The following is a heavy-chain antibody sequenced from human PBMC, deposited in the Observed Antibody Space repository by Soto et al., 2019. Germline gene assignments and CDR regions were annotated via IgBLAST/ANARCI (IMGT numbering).Heavy chain of an antibody. V-gene: IGHV3-30*18. D-gene: IGHD1-26*01. CDR3: AKQGELPRRAYYYYGMDV. CDR1: GFTFSSYG. J-gene: IGHJ6*02. Sequence: GGSLRLSCAASGFTFSSYGMHWVRQAPGKGLEWVAVISYDGSNKYYADSVKGRFTISRDNSKNTLYLQMNSLRAEDTAVYYCAKQGELPRRAYYYYGMDVWGQGTTVTVSS. CDR2: ISYDGSNK.